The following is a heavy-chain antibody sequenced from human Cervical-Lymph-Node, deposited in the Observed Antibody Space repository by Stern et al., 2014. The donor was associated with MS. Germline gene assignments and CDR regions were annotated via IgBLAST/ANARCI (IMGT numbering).Heavy chain of an antibody. CDR1: GFTFSNYG. V-gene: IGHV3-33*01. Sequence: VQLVESGGGVVQPGRYLRLSCAASGFTFSNYGMHWVRQAPGKGLEWLAVICYDGSATYHADSVKGRFTISRDNSKNTLYLQMNSLRADDTAVYYCATDGRIYDFWSGIDYWGQGALVTVSS. J-gene: IGHJ4*02. D-gene: IGHD3-3*01. CDR3: ATDGRIYDFWSGIDY. CDR2: ICYDGSAT.